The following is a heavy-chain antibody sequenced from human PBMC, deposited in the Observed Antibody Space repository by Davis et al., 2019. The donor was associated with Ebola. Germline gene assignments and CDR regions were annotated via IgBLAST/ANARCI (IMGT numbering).Heavy chain of an antibody. D-gene: IGHD5-18*01. Sequence: ASVKVSCKASGYTFPSYYMHWVRQAPGQGLEWMGWISAYNGNTNYAQKLQGRVTMTTDTSTSTAYMELRSLRSDDTAVYYCARDARWIQLWFIDYWGQGTLVTVSS. CDR1: GYTFPSYY. CDR2: ISAYNGNT. V-gene: IGHV1-18*04. CDR3: ARDARWIQLWFIDY. J-gene: IGHJ4*02.